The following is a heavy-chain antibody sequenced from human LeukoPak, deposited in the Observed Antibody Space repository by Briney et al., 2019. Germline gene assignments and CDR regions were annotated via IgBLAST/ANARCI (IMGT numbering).Heavy chain of an antibody. J-gene: IGHJ4*02. CDR2: IKQDGSEK. D-gene: IGHD4-17*01. CDR1: GFTFNDHY. Sequence: GGSLRLSCATSGFTFNDHYLGWVRQAPGKGLEWVGNIKQDGSEKYYVDSVKGRFTISRDNAKNSLYLQMNSLRAEDTAVYYYARGHTAVTRHFDFWGQGTLVTVSS. CDR3: ARGHTAVTRHFDF. V-gene: IGHV3-7*01.